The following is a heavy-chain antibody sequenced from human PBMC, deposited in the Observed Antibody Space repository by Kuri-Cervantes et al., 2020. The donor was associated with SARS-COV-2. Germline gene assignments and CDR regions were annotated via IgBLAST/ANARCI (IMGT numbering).Heavy chain of an antibody. CDR3: SRGGYRYDKPGVYFDY. D-gene: IGHD5-18*01. Sequence: GGSLRPSCAASGFTFSSYGMHWVRQAPGKGQEWVAVIWSDGSNKYYADSVKGRFTISRDSSKNTLYLQMNNLRPEDTAIYFCSRGGYRYDKPGVYFDYWGQGTLVTVSS. V-gene: IGHV3-33*01. J-gene: IGHJ4*02. CDR1: GFTFSSYG. CDR2: IWSDGSNK.